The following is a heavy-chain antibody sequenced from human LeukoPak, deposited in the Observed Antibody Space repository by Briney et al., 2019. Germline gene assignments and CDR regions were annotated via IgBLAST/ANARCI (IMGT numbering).Heavy chain of an antibody. J-gene: IGHJ6*02. V-gene: IGHV3-30*04. CDR3: AKVHRPYYYYDMDV. Sequence: GGSLRLSCAVTGVTFSSYAMHWVRQAPGKGLEWVAVISYDGSNKYFADSVKGRSTISRDNSENALYLQMNSLRVEDTALYYCAKVHRPYYYYDMDVWGQGTTVTVSS. CDR1: GVTFSSYA. CDR2: ISYDGSNK.